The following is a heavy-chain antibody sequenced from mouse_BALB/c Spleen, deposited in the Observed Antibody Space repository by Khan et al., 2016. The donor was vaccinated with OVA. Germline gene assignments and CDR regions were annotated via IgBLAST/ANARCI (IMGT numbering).Heavy chain of an antibody. CDR1: GYTFTSYW. CDR3: TRRNWDGAWFAY. V-gene: IGHV1-5*01. Sequence: VQLQQSGTVLARPGASVKMSCKASGYTFTSYWMHWVKQRPGQGLEWIGDIYPGNTDTNYNQKFKGKAKLTAVTSTSTAYMELYSLTNEDSAVYYCTRRNWDGAWFAYWGQGTLVTVSA. CDR2: IYPGNTDT. D-gene: IGHD4-1*01. J-gene: IGHJ3*01.